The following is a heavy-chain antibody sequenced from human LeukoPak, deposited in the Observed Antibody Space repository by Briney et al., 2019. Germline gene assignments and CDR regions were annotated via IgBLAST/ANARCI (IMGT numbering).Heavy chain of an antibody. J-gene: IGHJ4*02. CDR3: AKRRNYDSSGHADY. Sequence: GGSLRLSCAASGFTFSSYGMHWVRQAPGKGLEWVSAISGSGGSTYYADSVKGRFTISRDNSKNTLYLQMNSLRAEDTAVYYCAKRRNYDSSGHADYWGQGTLVTVSS. CDR2: ISGSGGST. D-gene: IGHD3-22*01. CDR1: GFTFSSYG. V-gene: IGHV3-23*01.